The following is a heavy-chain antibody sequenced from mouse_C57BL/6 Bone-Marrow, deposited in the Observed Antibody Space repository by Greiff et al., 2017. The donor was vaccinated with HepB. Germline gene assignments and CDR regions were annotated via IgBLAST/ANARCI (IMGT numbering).Heavy chain of an antibody. V-gene: IGHV1-64*01. D-gene: IGHD2-4*01. J-gene: IGHJ2*01. CDR3: TRRGIYDYALDY. CDR2: IHPNSGST. Sequence: QVQLQQPGAELVKPGASVKLSCKASGYTFTSSWMHWVKQRPGQGLEWIGMIHPNSGSTNYNEKFKSKATLTVDKSSSTAYRQLSSLTSEDSAVYYGTRRGIYDYALDYWGQGTTLTVSS. CDR1: GYTFTSSW.